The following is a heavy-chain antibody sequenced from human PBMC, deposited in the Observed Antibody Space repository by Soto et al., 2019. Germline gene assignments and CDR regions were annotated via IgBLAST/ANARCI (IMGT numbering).Heavy chain of an antibody. CDR3: ARESRSYAILTGYHHYYYMDV. Sequence: QAQLVQSGAEVKKPGASVKVSCKASGYTFTSYGISWVRQAPGQGLEWMGWISAYNGNTNYAQKLQGRVTMTTDTSTSTAYMELRSLRSDDTAVYYCARESRSYAILTGYHHYYYMDVWGKGTTVTVSS. CDR2: ISAYNGNT. J-gene: IGHJ6*03. CDR1: GYTFTSYG. V-gene: IGHV1-18*01. D-gene: IGHD3-9*01.